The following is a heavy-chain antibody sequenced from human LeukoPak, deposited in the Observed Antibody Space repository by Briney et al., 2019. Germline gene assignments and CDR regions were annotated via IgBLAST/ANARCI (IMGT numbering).Heavy chain of an antibody. CDR1: GDSICSADYF. CDR2: IYINGGT. V-gene: IGHV4-61*02. D-gene: IGHD6-13*01. CDR3: ARDLYSSRTNDAFVI. J-gene: IGHJ3*02. Sequence: SETLSLTCTVTGDSICSADYFWTWIRQPAGKGLEWIGRIYINGGTDYNPSLKSRVTISLDTSKHQFSLKLSSVTAADTAVYYCARDLYSSRTNDAFVIWGRGTMVTVSS.